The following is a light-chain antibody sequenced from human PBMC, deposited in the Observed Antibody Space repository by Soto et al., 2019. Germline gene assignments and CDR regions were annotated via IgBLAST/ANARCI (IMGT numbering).Light chain of an antibody. CDR1: HAIGVD. CDR2: SAS. Sequence: AIQMTQSPSSLSASVGDKVTITCRTSHAIGVDLAWYQQKPGKAPNLLIYSASTLQTGVPSRFSGSRSGTDFTLTITGLQPEDFGTYYCLQDDAYPRTFGQGTKVEI. J-gene: IGKJ1*01. CDR3: LQDDAYPRT. V-gene: IGKV1-6*01.